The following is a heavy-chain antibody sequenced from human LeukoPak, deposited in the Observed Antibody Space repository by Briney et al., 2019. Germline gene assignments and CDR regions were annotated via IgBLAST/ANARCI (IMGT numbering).Heavy chain of an antibody. D-gene: IGHD6-13*01. Sequence: GGSLRLSCAASGFTFSNYWMSWVRQAPGKGLEWVANIKQDGNEKYYVDSVKGRFTISRDNAKNSLYLQMNSLRAEDTAVYYCAREMWQQLVVDYWGQGTLVTVSS. V-gene: IGHV3-7*01. CDR2: IKQDGNEK. J-gene: IGHJ4*02. CDR1: GFTFSNYW. CDR3: AREMWQQLVVDY.